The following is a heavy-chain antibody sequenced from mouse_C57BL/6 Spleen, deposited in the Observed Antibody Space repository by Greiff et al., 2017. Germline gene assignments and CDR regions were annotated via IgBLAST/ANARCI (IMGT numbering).Heavy chain of an antibody. Sequence: DAGGGLVQPKGSLKLSCAASGFSFNTYAMNWVRQAPGKGLEWVARIRSKSNNYATYYADSVKDRFTISRDDSESMLYLQMNNLKTENTAMYDCVRHWDYDGNARNYWGQETAV. CDR3: VRHWDYDGNARNY. V-gene: IGHV10-1*01. D-gene: IGHD2-4*01. CDR1: GFSFNTYA. CDR2: IRSKSNNYAT. J-gene: IGHJ4*01.